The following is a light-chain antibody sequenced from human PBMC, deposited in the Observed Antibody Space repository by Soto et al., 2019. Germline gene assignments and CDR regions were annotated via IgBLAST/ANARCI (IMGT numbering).Light chain of an antibody. CDR1: QSVSSSY. J-gene: IGKJ2*01. V-gene: IGKV3-20*01. Sequence: EIVLTQSPGTLSLSPGERATLSCRASQSVSSSYLAWYQQKPGQAPRLLIYGASSRATGIPDRFSGSGSGTDFTLTISRREPEDFAVYYCQQYGSSPFGQGTKREIK. CDR3: QQYGSSP. CDR2: GAS.